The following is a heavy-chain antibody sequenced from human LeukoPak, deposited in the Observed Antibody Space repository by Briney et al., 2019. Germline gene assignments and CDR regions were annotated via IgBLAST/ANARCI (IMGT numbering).Heavy chain of an antibody. CDR2: IIPIFGTA. CDR1: GYTFTGYY. V-gene: IGHV1-69*05. Sequence: ASVKVSCKASGYTFTGYYMHWVRQAPGQGLEWMGRIIPIFGTANYAQKFQGRVTITTDESTSTAYMELRSLRSEDTAVYYCAISRDGYNYGNYWGQGTMVTVSS. D-gene: IGHD5-24*01. CDR3: AISRDGYNYGNY. J-gene: IGHJ4*02.